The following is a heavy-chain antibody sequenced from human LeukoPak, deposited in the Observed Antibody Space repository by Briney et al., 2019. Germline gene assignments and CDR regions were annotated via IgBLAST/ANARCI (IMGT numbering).Heavy chain of an antibody. D-gene: IGHD6-19*01. CDR2: IYGGVGT. V-gene: IGHV3-53*05. CDR3: AKDLGSGWYRGVGY. Sequence: GGSLRLSCAASGFTVSSNYMSWVRQAPGKGLEWVSVIYGGVGTYYADSVKDRFTISRDDSKNTLYLQMNSLRAEDTAVYYCAKDLGSGWYRGVGYWGQGTLVTVSS. J-gene: IGHJ4*02. CDR1: GFTVSSNY.